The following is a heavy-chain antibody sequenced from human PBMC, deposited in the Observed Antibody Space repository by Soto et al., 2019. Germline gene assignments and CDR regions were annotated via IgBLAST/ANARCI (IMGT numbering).Heavy chain of an antibody. Sequence: GGSLRLSCAASGFTFSNAWMNWVRQAPGKGLEWVGRIKSKTDGGTTDYAAPVKGRFTISRDDSKNTLYLQMNSLKTVDTAVYYCTTDHGAVARQRGYWGQGTLVTVSS. CDR3: TTDHGAVARQRGY. V-gene: IGHV3-15*07. D-gene: IGHD6-19*01. J-gene: IGHJ4*02. CDR2: IKSKTDGGTT. CDR1: GFTFSNAW.